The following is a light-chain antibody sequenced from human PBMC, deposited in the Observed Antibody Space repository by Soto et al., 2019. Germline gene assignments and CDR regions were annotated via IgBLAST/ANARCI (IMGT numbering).Light chain of an antibody. CDR1: QSVRSW. CDR2: DAS. J-gene: IGKJ4*01. Sequence: SASVGDRVTITCRASQSVRSWLAWYQQKPGRAPKFLIYDASSLESGVPSRFSGSGSGTEFTLTISNLQPDDFATYYCQQYDNYPLTFGGGTKVDIK. CDR3: QQYDNYPLT. V-gene: IGKV1-5*01.